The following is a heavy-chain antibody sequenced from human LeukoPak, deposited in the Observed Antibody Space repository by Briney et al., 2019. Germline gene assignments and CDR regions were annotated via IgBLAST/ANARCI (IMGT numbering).Heavy chain of an antibody. CDR3: ARGILYYDILTGYRAEYFQH. CDR1: GGSISSGSYY. V-gene: IGHV4-61*02. CDR2: IYTSGST. Sequence: SETLSLTCTVSGGSISSGSYYWSWIRQPAGKGPEWIGRIYTSGSTNYNPSLKSRVTISVDTSKNQLSLKLSSVTAADTAVYYCARGILYYDILTGYRAEYFQHWGQGTLVTVSS. J-gene: IGHJ1*01. D-gene: IGHD3-9*01.